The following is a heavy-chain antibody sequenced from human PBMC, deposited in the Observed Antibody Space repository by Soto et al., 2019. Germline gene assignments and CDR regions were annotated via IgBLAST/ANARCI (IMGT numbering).Heavy chain of an antibody. Sequence: QVQLVQSGAEVKKPGSSVKVSCKASGGTFSSYAISWVRPAPGQGLEWMGGIIPIFGTPNYAQKFQGRVTITADESTSTAYMELSSLRSEDTAVYYCAQQLTTVTTIGYWGQGTLVTVSS. J-gene: IGHJ4*02. D-gene: IGHD4-4*01. CDR3: AQQLTTVTTIGY. CDR2: IIPIFGTP. CDR1: GGTFSSYA. V-gene: IGHV1-69*01.